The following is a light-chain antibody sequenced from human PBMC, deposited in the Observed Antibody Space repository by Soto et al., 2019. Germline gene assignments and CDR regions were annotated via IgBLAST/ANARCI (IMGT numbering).Light chain of an antibody. Sequence: DIQMTQYPSSLSASVGDRVTITCQASQDISNYLNWYQQKPGKAPKLLIYDASNLETGVPSRFSGSGSGTDFTFTISSLQPEDIATYYCQQYDNLPITFGQGTRLE. CDR1: QDISNY. V-gene: IGKV1-33*01. CDR2: DAS. J-gene: IGKJ5*01. CDR3: QQYDNLPIT.